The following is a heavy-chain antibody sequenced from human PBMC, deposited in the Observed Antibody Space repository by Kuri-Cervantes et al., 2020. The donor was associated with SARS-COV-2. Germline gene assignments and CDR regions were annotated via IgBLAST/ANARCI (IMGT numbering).Heavy chain of an antibody. D-gene: IGHD5-18*01. Sequence: GGSLRLSCAASGFTFSSYGMHWVRQAPGKGLEWVAVISYDGSNKYYADSVKGRFTISRDNSKNTLYLQMNSLRAEDTAAYYCAKDQGDSYGISFFDYRGQGTLVTVSS. V-gene: IGHV3-30*18. CDR2: ISYDGSNK. J-gene: IGHJ4*02. CDR1: GFTFSSYG. CDR3: AKDQGDSYGISFFDY.